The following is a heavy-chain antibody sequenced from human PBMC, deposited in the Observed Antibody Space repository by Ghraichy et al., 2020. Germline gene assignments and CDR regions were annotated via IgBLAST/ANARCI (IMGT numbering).Heavy chain of an antibody. Sequence: ASVKVSCKASGFSFTTYYYHWVRQAPGQGLEWMGLVNPNSGDAHYAPQFRGRIIMTRDTSTTTVHMDLRSLTSDDTAVYYWARDNWDDTSSYYSFDFWGQGTLVTVSS. V-gene: IGHV1-46*01. J-gene: IGHJ4*02. D-gene: IGHD3-22*01. CDR3: ARDNWDDTSSYYSFDF. CDR2: VNPNSGDA. CDR1: GFSFTTYY.